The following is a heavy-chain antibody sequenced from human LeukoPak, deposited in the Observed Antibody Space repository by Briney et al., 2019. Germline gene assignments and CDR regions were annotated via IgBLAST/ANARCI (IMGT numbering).Heavy chain of an antibody. J-gene: IGHJ6*02. CDR1: GYSFTSYW. D-gene: IGHD3-3*01. V-gene: IGHV5-51*01. CDR2: IYPGDSDT. Sequence: GESLKISCQGSGYSFTSYWIGWVRQMPGKGLEWMGIIYPGDSDTRYSPSFQGQVTISADKSISTAYLQWSSLKASDTAMYYCARGVLRFLEWLPPLDVWGQGTTVTVSS. CDR3: ARGVLRFLEWLPPLDV.